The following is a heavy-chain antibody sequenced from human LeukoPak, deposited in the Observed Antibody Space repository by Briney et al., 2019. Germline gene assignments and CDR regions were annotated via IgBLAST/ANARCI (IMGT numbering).Heavy chain of an antibody. V-gene: IGHV4-38-2*02. Sequence: SETLSLTCTVSGYSISSGYYWGWIRQPPGKGLEWIGSIYYSGSTYYNPSLKSRVTISVDTSKNQFSLKLSSVTAADTAVYYCARHTQYGSGSYSWFDPWGQGTLVTVSS. CDR1: GYSISSGYY. J-gene: IGHJ5*02. CDR3: ARHTQYGSGSYSWFDP. D-gene: IGHD3-10*01. CDR2: IYYSGST.